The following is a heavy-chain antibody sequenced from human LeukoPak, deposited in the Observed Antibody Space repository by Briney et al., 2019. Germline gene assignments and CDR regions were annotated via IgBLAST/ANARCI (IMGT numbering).Heavy chain of an antibody. Sequence: GGSLRLSCAASGFTVSSYAMSWVRQSPGKGLEWVSSISVTGGSTYYAESVKGQFTISRDNSKNTLYLQMNSLRAEDTAVYYCASNRAHGSGYYYGFDYWGQGTLVTVSS. CDR3: ASNRAHGSGYYYGFDY. D-gene: IGHD3-22*01. J-gene: IGHJ4*02. V-gene: IGHV3-23*01. CDR2: ISVTGGST. CDR1: GFTVSSYA.